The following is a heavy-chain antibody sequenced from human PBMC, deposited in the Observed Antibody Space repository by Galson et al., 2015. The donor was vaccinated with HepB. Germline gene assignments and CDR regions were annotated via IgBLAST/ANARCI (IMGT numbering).Heavy chain of an antibody. CDR2: ISYDDSKK. CDR1: GFTFSSYG. J-gene: IGHJ3*02. V-gene: IGHV3-30*18. D-gene: IGHD1-26*01. Sequence: SLRLSCAASGFTFSSYGMHWVRQAPGKGLEWVAGISYDDSKKYYGDSVKGRFTISRDNSKNTLYLQMNSLRAEDTAVYYCAKGIVGMMDDAFDIWGQGTMVSVSS. CDR3: AKGIVGMMDDAFDI.